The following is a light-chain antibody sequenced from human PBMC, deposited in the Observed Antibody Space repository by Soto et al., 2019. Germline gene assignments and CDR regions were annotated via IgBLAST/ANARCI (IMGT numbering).Light chain of an antibody. CDR2: DAS. CDR1: QGVTTN. CDR3: QQYYDWPIT. Sequence: EIVMAQSPATLSVSPGERATLSCRAGQGVTTNFAWYQQKSGQSPRLLIYDASTRATGIPARFSGSGSGTEFTLTISSLQSEDFAVYYCQQYYDWPITFGQGTRLETK. V-gene: IGKV3-15*01. J-gene: IGKJ5*01.